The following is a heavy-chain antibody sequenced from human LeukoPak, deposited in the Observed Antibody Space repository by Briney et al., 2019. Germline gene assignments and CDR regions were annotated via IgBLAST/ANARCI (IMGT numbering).Heavy chain of an antibody. CDR1: GASISSYY. Sequence: SETLSLTCTVSGASISSYYWSWIRQPAGKGLEWIGRVYASGSTNYNPSLKSRVTISVDTSKNQFSLKLSSVTAADTAFYYCARELQDVFDIWGQGTMVTVSS. V-gene: IGHV4-4*07. CDR3: ARELQDVFDI. CDR2: VYASGST. J-gene: IGHJ3*02. D-gene: IGHD4-11*01.